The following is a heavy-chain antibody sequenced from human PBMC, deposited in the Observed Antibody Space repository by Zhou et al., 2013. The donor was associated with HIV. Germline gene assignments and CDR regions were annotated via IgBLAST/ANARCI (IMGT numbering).Heavy chain of an antibody. V-gene: IGHV1-69*13. CDR3: ASESRPVAGVVLFYFER. J-gene: IGHJ4*02. CDR1: GGTFSYA. CDR2: ITPEFDSV. D-gene: IGHD3-3*01. Sequence: QVQLVQSGTEAKKPGSSVKVSCKASGGTFSYAVNWVRQAPGQGLEWMGRITPEFDSVKYSQMFQGRVTITADESARTAYMELSNLRFDDTAVYYCASESRPVAGVVLFYFERWGQGTLVTVSS.